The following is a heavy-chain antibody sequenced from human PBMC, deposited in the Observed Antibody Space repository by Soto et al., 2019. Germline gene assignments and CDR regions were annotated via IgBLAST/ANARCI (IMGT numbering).Heavy chain of an antibody. CDR1: GDSVSSDSTD. D-gene: IGHD5-18*01. CDR3: AQGQHWGYTH. Sequence: PSRTLSLTWAISGDSVSSDSTDWNGIRQSPWRGLEWLGRTYYRSKWYNEYAVAVKSRITGNSDTSKNQFYLQLNYVTPEDTAVYYRAQGQHWGYTHWGQGNLVTVSS. J-gene: IGHJ1*01. V-gene: IGHV6-1*01. CDR2: TYYRSKWYN.